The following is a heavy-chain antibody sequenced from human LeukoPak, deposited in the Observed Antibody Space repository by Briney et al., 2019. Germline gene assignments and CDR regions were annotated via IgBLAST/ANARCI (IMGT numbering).Heavy chain of an antibody. Sequence: GASVKVSCKASGYTFTGDYMHWVRQAPGQGLEWMGWINPNTGGTNYAQKFQGRVTMTRDTSISTAYMELSRLTSDDTAVYYCARTRAYGSGSYPQFDYWGQGTLVTVSS. D-gene: IGHD3-10*01. J-gene: IGHJ4*02. V-gene: IGHV1-2*02. CDR1: GYTFTGDY. CDR2: INPNTGGT. CDR3: ARTRAYGSGSYPQFDY.